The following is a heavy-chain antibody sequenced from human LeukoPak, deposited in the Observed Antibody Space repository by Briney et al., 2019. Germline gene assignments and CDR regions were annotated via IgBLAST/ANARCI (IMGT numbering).Heavy chain of an antibody. J-gene: IGHJ4*02. V-gene: IGHV4-4*07. CDR3: ARAKRVRGVIMPFGY. CDR2: IYTSGST. D-gene: IGHD3-10*01. CDR1: GGSISSSY. Sequence: SETLSLTCTVSGGSISSSYWGWIRQPAGKGLEWIGRIYTSGSTNYNPSLKSRVTISVDTSKNQFSLKLSSVTAADTAVYYCARAKRVRGVIMPFGYWGQGTLVTVSS.